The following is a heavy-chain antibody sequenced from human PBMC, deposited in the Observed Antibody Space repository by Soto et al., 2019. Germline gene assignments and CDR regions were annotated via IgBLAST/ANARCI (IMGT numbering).Heavy chain of an antibody. CDR3: ARNISKFRYYWCAMDV. CDR1: VYTFTDYW. Sequence: GESLQISCKGSVYTFTDYWIGWVRQLPGKGLEWMGIIYPGDSDTRYSPSFQGQVTITADKSTSTAYLQWNTLKASDTAMYYCARNISKFRYYWCAMDVWCHRKTVTVSS. V-gene: IGHV5-51*01. D-gene: IGHD6-13*01. J-gene: IGHJ6*02. CDR2: IYPGDSDT.